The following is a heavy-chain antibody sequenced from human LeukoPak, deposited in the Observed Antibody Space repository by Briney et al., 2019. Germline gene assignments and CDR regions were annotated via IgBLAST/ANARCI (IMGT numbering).Heavy chain of an antibody. V-gene: IGHV4-39*07. CDR2: IYYSGST. J-gene: IGHJ4*02. CDR3: ARNLNGYDPFDY. D-gene: IGHD5-12*01. Sequence: SETLSLTCTVSGGSISSSSYYWGWIRQPPGKGLERIGSIYYSGSTYYNPSLKSRVTISVDTSKNQFSLKLSSVTAADTAVYYCARNLNGYDPFDYWGQGTLVTVSS. CDR1: GGSISSSSYY.